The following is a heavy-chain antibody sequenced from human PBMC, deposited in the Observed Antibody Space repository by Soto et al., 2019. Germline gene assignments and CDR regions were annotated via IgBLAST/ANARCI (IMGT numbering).Heavy chain of an antibody. CDR1: GGSFSGYY. CDR3: ARVREPLTGGPWFDP. Sequence: QVQLQQWGAGLLKPSETLSLTCAVYGGSFSGYYWSWIRQPPGKGLEWIGEINHSGSTNYNPSLKSRVTASVDTSKNQFSLKLSSVTAADTAVYYCARVREPLTGGPWFDPWGQGTLVTVSS. V-gene: IGHV4-34*01. J-gene: IGHJ5*02. D-gene: IGHD1-26*01. CDR2: INHSGST.